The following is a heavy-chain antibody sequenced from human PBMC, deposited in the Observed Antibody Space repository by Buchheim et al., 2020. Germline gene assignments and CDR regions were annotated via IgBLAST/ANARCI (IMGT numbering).Heavy chain of an antibody. V-gene: IGHV3-33*08. J-gene: IGHJ2*01. CDR3: ARDRNWGKSNWYLDL. D-gene: IGHD7-27*01. Sequence: VQLLESGGGLVQPGGSLRLSCAASGFTFSSYAMSWVRQAPGKGLEWVGVIWYDGSDKRYADPVKGRFIFSRDNSKNTVYLHMNSLRAEDTAIYYCARDRNWGKSNWYLDLWGRGT. CDR1: GFTFSSYA. CDR2: IWYDGSDK.